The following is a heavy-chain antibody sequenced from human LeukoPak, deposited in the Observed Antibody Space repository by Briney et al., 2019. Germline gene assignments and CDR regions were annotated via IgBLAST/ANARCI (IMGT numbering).Heavy chain of an antibody. CDR2: ISYDGSNK. CDR3: AKEQSLSSGYYYVSWDY. J-gene: IGHJ4*02. V-gene: IGHV3-30*18. Sequence: PGGSLRLSCAASGFTFRTHDMHWVRQAPGKGLEWVAVISYDGSNKYYADSVQGRFTISRDNSKKTLYLQMNSLRAEDTAVYYCAKEQSLSSGYYYVSWDYWGQGTLVTVSS. CDR1: GFTFRTHD. D-gene: IGHD3-22*01.